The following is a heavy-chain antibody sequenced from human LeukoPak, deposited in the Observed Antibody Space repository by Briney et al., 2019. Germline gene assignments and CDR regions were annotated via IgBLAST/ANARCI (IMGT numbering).Heavy chain of an antibody. Sequence: PSETLSLTCTVSGGSISSSSYYWGWIRQPPGKGLEWIGSIYYSGSTNYNPSLKSRVTISVDTSKNQFSLKLSSVTAADTAVYYCARQREHYDSSGYYLDYWGQGTLVTVSS. CDR2: IYYSGST. CDR1: GGSISSSSYY. V-gene: IGHV4-39*01. CDR3: ARQREHYDSSGYYLDY. J-gene: IGHJ4*02. D-gene: IGHD3-22*01.